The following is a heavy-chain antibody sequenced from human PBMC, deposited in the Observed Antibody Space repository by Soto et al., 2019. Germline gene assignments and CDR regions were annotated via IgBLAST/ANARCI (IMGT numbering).Heavy chain of an antibody. CDR2: IYYSGST. D-gene: IGHD6-19*01. V-gene: IGHV4-59*01. J-gene: IGHJ4*02. CDR3: ARYHSSGWYYFDY. Sequence: NPSETLSLTCTVSGGSISSYYWSWIRQPPGKGLEWIGYIYYSGSTNYNPSLKSRVTISVDTSKNQFSLKLSSVTAADTAVYYCARYHSSGWYYFDYWGQGTLVTVSS. CDR1: GGSISSYY.